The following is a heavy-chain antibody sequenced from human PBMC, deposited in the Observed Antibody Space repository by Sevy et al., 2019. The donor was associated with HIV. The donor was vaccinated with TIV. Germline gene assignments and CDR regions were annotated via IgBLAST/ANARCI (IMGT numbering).Heavy chain of an antibody. D-gene: IGHD6-13*01. Sequence: SETLSLTCAVYGGSFSGYYWGWIRQPPGTGLEWIGEINHSGSTNYNPSLKSRVTISVDTSKNQFSLKLSSVTAADTAVYYCARGGQHSSSWYNGMDVWGQGTTVTVSS. J-gene: IGHJ6*02. V-gene: IGHV4-34*01. CDR3: ARGGQHSSSWYNGMDV. CDR2: INHSGST. CDR1: GGSFSGYY.